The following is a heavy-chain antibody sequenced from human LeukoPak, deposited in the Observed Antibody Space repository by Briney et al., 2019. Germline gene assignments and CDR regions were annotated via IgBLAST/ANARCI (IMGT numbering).Heavy chain of an antibody. CDR2: VYSGGLT. J-gene: IGHJ6*02. Sequence: GGSLRLSCAASGFTVSDNYMSWVRQAPGKGLEWVSTVYSGGLTYYAAPVQGRFTTSRANSKNTLYLQMSRLRAEDTAVYYCVRDRWPGLGDFWGQGTTVTVSS. CDR1: GFTVSDNY. CDR3: VRDRWPGLGDF. V-gene: IGHV3-66*01. D-gene: IGHD6-19*01.